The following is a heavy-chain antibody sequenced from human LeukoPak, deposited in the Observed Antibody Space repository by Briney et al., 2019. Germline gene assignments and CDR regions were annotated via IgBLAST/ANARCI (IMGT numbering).Heavy chain of an antibody. CDR1: GYSISSGYY. Sequence: SETLSLTFTVSGYSISSGYYWGWIRQPPGKGLEWIGYIYYSGSTNYNPSLKSRVTISVDTSKNQFSLKLSSVTAADTAVYYCARQGVSLWVLLWFGELRYWGQGTLVTVSS. CDR3: ARQGVSLWVLLWFGELRY. D-gene: IGHD3-10*01. J-gene: IGHJ4*02. V-gene: IGHV4-38-2*02. CDR2: IYYSGST.